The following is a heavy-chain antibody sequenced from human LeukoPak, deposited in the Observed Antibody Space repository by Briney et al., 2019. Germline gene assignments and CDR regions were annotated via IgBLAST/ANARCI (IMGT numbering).Heavy chain of an antibody. CDR2: IKEDGSVK. V-gene: IGHV3-7*01. CDR1: GFTFNTYW. CDR3: AKVLAFDIADY. Sequence: GGSLRLSCAASGFTFNTYWMSWVRQAPGKGLEWVANIKEDGSVKDHVDSVKGRFTISRDNTKNSLYLQMNNPRAEDTAVYYCAKVLAFDIADYWGQGTQVTVS. D-gene: IGHD3-3*02. J-gene: IGHJ4*02.